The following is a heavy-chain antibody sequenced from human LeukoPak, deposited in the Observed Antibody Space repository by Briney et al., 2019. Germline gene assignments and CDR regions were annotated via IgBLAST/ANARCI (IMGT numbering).Heavy chain of an antibody. V-gene: IGHV4-39*02. Sequence: SETLSLTCIVSGDSISSGYYSWGWTRQPPGKGLECIGNISYSGSTNYNPSLKSRVTISVDTSKNHFSLKLNSMTATDTAVYYCARLPSGNYPGYFDYWGQGTLVTVSS. D-gene: IGHD1-26*01. CDR1: GDSISSGYYS. CDR2: ISYSGST. J-gene: IGHJ4*02. CDR3: ARLPSGNYPGYFDY.